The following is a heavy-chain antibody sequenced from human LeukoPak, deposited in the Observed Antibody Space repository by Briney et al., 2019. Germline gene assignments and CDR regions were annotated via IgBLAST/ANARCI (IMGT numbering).Heavy chain of an antibody. Sequence: PSETLSLTCAVYGGSFSGYYWSWIRQPPGKGLEWVGEINHSGSTNYNPSLKSRVTISVDTSKNQFSLKLSSVTAADTAVYYCARIVGARLDYWGQGTLVTVSS. D-gene: IGHD1-26*01. J-gene: IGHJ4*02. CDR1: GGSFSGYY. CDR3: ARIVGARLDY. V-gene: IGHV4-34*01. CDR2: INHSGST.